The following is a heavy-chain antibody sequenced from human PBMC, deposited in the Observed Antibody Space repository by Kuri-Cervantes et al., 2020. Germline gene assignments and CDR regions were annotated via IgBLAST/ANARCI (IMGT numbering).Heavy chain of an antibody. V-gene: IGHV4-4*02. CDR1: GFTFSSYW. J-gene: IGHJ4*02. CDR2: IYHSGST. D-gene: IGHD6-13*01. Sequence: SCAASGFTFSSYWMSWVRQPPGKGLEWIGEIYHSGSTNYNPSLKTRVTISVDMSKNQFSLQLSSVTAADTAVYYCARGGGSSWPTFEFWGQGTLVTVSS. CDR3: ARGGGSSWPTFEF.